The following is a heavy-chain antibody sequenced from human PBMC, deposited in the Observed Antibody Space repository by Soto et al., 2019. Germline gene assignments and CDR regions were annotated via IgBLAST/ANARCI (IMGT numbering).Heavy chain of an antibody. V-gene: IGHV3-11*06. CDR1: GFTFSDYY. J-gene: IGHJ5*02. CDR2: ISTGSSST. D-gene: IGHD4-17*01. Sequence: QVQLVESGGGLVEPGGSLRLSCAASGFTFSDYYMSWIRQAPGKGLEWISYISTGSSSTNYADSVKGRFTISRDNARNSLYLQMNSLRAEDTAVYYCARKDYGGHRKWFDHWGQGTLVTVSS. CDR3: ARKDYGGHRKWFDH.